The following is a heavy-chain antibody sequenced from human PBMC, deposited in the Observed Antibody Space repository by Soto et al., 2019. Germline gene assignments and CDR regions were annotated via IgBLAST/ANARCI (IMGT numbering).Heavy chain of an antibody. CDR3: ARQYYYDSSGYYQPLDY. V-gene: IGHV2-5*02. CDR1: GFSLSTSGVG. Sequence: QITLKESGPTLVKPTQTLTLTCTFSGFSLSTSGVGVGWIRQPPGKALEWLALIYWDDDKRYSPSLKSRLTTSTDTSQNQVVPTMTNMDPVDTATYYCARQYYYDSSGYYQPLDYWGQGTLVTVSS. D-gene: IGHD3-22*01. CDR2: IYWDDDK. J-gene: IGHJ4*02.